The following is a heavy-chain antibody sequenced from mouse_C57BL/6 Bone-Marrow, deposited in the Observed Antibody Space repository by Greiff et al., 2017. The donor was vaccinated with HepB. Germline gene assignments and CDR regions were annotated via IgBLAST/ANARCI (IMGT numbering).Heavy chain of an antibody. CDR2: INPSSGYT. J-gene: IGHJ2*01. V-gene: IGHV1-7*01. CDR1: GYTFTSYW. CDR3: ALGLLRTPYYFDY. D-gene: IGHD1-1*01. Sequence: QVQLKQSGAELAKPGASVKLSCKASGYTFTSYWMHWVKQRPGQGLEWIGYINPSSGYTKYNQKFKDKATLTADKSSSTAYMQLSSLTYEDSAVYYCALGLLRTPYYFDYWGQGTTLTVSS.